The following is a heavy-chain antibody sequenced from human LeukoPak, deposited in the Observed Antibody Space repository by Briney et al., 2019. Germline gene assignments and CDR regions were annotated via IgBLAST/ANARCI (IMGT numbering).Heavy chain of an antibody. Sequence: ASVKVSCKASVYTFTSYYMHWVRQPPGQGLEWMGLINPNGGSTNYAQKFHDRVTMHMDTSTSKVYMELSNLRFADAAVYYCARGALYSSSWSDYWGQGTLVTVSS. CDR1: VYTFTSYY. V-gene: IGHV1-46*01. CDR3: ARGALYSSSWSDY. J-gene: IGHJ4*02. D-gene: IGHD6-13*01. CDR2: INPNGGST.